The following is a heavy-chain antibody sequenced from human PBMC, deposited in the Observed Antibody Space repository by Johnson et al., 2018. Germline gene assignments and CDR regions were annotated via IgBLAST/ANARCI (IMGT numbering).Heavy chain of an antibody. CDR3: ARNLDCWGYVDG. V-gene: IGHV4-59*01. D-gene: IGHD3-16*01. CDR1: ADSISASY. CDR2: IYYSGHT. J-gene: IGHJ6*03. Sequence: QVQLQESGPGLVKPSETLSLTCTVSADSISASYWSWIRQPPKKGLEWIGYIYYSGHTDYNPSLQSRVTMSIDPSNNQFSLKLTAVTAADTAIYCCARNLDCWGYVDGGGKGTTVTVSS.